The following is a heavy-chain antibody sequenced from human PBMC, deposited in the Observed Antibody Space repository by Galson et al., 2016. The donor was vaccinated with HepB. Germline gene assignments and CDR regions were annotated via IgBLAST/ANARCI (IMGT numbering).Heavy chain of an antibody. V-gene: IGHV3-23*01. D-gene: IGHD1-26*01. CDR2: ILDNGETT. Sequence: AASGFTFSAYAMTWVRQVPGQGLEWVSGILDNGETTYYAGSVKGRFTISRDNFKDMLYLQMNNLRADDTAVYYCARAAQWESDFWGQGTLVIVSS. CDR1: GFTFSAYA. J-gene: IGHJ4*02. CDR3: ARAAQWESDF.